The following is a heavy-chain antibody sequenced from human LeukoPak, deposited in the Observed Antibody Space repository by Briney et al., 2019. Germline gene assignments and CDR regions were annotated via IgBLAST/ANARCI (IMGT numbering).Heavy chain of an antibody. V-gene: IGHV3-23*01. CDR2: ISGSGGST. CDR1: GFTFSSYA. CDR3: AKAAALLRYFGRPGRPPDY. D-gene: IGHD3-9*01. Sequence: PGGSLRLSCAASGFTFSSYAMSWVRQAPGKGLEWVSAISGSGGSTYYADSVKGRFTISRDNSKNTLYLQMNSLRAEDTAVYYCAKAAALLRYFGRPGRPPDYWGQGTLVTVSS. J-gene: IGHJ4*02.